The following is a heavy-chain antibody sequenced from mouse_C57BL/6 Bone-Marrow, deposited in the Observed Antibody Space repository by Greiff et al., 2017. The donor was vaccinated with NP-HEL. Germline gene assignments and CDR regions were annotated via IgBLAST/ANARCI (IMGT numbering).Heavy chain of an antibody. V-gene: IGHV1-81*01. CDR1: GYTFTSYG. D-gene: IGHD4-1*01. CDR2: IYPSSGNT. J-gene: IGHJ2*01. CDR3: ARLTGSFDY. Sequence: VQLQQSGAELARPGASVKLSCKASGYTFTSYGISWVKQRTGQGLEWIGEIYPSSGNTYYNEKFKGKATLTADKSSSTAYMERRSLTSEDSAVYFCARLTGSFDYWGQGTTLTVSS.